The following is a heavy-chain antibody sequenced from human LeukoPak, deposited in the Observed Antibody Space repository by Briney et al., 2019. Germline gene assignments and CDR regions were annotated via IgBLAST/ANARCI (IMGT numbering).Heavy chain of an antibody. CDR3: ARVGGALRYFDWLST. J-gene: IGHJ5*02. V-gene: IGHV1-46*01. D-gene: IGHD3-9*01. Sequence: GASVKVSCKASGYTFTSYYMHWVRQAPGQGLEWMGIINPSGGSTNYAQKFQGRVTITADESTSTAYMELSSLRSEDTAVYYCARVGGALRYFDWLSTWGQGTLVTVSS. CDR1: GYTFTSYY. CDR2: INPSGGST.